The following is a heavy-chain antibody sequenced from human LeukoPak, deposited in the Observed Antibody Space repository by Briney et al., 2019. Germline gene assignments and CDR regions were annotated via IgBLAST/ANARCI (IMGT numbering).Heavy chain of an antibody. CDR1: GGSFSGYY. Sequence: SETLSLTCAVYGGSFSGYYWSWIRQPPGKGLEWIGEINHSGSTNYNPSLKSRVTISVDTSKNQFSLKLSSVTAADTAVYYCAGLGGSYEDYFDYWGQGTLVTVSS. V-gene: IGHV4-34*01. CDR2: INHSGST. D-gene: IGHD1-26*01. CDR3: AGLGGSYEDYFDY. J-gene: IGHJ4*02.